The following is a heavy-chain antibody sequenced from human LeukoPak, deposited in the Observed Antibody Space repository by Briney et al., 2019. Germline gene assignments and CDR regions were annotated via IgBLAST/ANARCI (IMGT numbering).Heavy chain of an antibody. V-gene: IGHV4-59*01. Sequence: PSETLSLTCTVSGGSISSYYWGWIRQPPGKGLEWIGYIYYSGSTNYNPSLKSRVTISVDTSKNQFSLKLSSVTAADTAVYYCARANYYGSGRSFYYYYMDVWGKGTTVTISS. CDR3: ARANYYGSGRSFYYYYMDV. J-gene: IGHJ6*03. CDR2: IYYSGST. D-gene: IGHD3-10*01. CDR1: GGSISSYY.